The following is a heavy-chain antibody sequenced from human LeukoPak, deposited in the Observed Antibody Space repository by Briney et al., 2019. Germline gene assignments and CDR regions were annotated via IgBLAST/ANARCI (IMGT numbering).Heavy chain of an antibody. Sequence: GGSLRLSCAASGFTFSSHSMNWVRQAPGKGLEWVSYISSSSSTIYYADSVKGRFTISRDNAKNSLYLQMNSLRVEDTAVYYCASRHFENWGQGTLVTVSS. CDR3: ASRHFEN. CDR2: ISSSSSTI. V-gene: IGHV3-48*04. CDR1: GFTFSSHS. J-gene: IGHJ4*02.